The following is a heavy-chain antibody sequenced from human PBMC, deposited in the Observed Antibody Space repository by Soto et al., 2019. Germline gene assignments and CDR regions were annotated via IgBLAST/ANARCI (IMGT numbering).Heavy chain of an antibody. CDR3: AKGFLALVGTTLPRQAFKI. Sequence: PGGSLRLSCAASGFSFTTYVMHWVRQAPGKGPEWVAVISHDGSYKYYGDAVKGRFTISRDTPKNAGYLGMNCLRPEDTAVYYCAKGFLALVGTTLPRQAFKIRGQGKMVNVSS. V-gene: IGHV3-30*18. D-gene: IGHD1-1*01. CDR2: ISHDGSYK. J-gene: IGHJ3*02. CDR1: GFSFTTYV.